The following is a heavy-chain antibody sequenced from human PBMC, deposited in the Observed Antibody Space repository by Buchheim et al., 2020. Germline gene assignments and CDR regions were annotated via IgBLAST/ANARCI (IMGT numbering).Heavy chain of an antibody. Sequence: QVQLQESGPGLVKPSETLSLTCSVSGGSIRSNYWSWIRKPPGKGLEWIGYIYYSGSTNYNHSLKSRVTISVDTSTNQFYLSLRSVTAADTAVYYCARIVSAPLTVSGGFDHWGQG. CDR2: IYYSGST. D-gene: IGHD6-19*01. CDR1: GGSIRSNY. V-gene: IGHV4-59*08. J-gene: IGHJ4*02. CDR3: ARIVSAPLTVSGGFDH.